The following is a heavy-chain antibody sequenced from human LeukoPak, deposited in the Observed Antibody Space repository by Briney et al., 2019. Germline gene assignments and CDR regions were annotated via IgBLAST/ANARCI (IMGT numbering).Heavy chain of an antibody. D-gene: IGHD6-6*01. CDR1: AFTFSSYA. CDR2: IGGSGDST. CDR3: ARDRGTTSSSGWYFDP. Sequence: GGSLRLSCAASAFTFSSYAMTWVRQAPGKGLDWVSTIGGSGDSTSYADSVKGRFTISRDNSKNTVYLQMNSLRAEGTAVYYCARDRGTTSSSGWYFDPWGRGTLVTVSS. V-gene: IGHV3-23*01. J-gene: IGHJ2*01.